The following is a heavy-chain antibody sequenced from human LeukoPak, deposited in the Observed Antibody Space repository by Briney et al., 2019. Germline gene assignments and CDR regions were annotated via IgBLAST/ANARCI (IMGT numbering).Heavy chain of an antibody. CDR1: GFTFSSYA. V-gene: IGHV3-33*08. CDR2: VWYDGSNK. D-gene: IGHD4-17*01. Sequence: QPGGSLRLSCAASGFTFSSYAMHWVRQAPGKGLEWVAGVWYDGSNKYYADSVKGRFTISRDNSKNTLYLQMNSLRAEDTAVYYCARGYGDKASDLYYYYGMDVWGQGTTVTVSS. CDR3: ARGYGDKASDLYYYYGMDV. J-gene: IGHJ6*02.